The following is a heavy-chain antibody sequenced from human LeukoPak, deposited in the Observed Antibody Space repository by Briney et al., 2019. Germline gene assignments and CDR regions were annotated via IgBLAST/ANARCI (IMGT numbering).Heavy chain of an antibody. CDR3: ATMTTHDELDY. J-gene: IGHJ4*02. V-gene: IGHV1-18*01. CDR1: GYTFTSYG. Sequence: ASVKVSCKASGYTFTSYGISWVRQAPGQGLEWMGWISAYNGNTNYAQKLQGRVAMTTDTSTSTAYMELRSLRSDDTAVNYCATMTTHDELDYWGQGTLVTVSS. CDR2: ISAYNGNT. D-gene: IGHD4-11*01.